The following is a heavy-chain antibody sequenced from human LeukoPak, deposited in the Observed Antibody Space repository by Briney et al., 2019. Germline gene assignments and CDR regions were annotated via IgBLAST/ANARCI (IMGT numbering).Heavy chain of an antibody. CDR2: ISGSGSGGST. V-gene: IGHV3-23*01. D-gene: IGHD6-13*01. Sequence: GGSLRLSCAASGFTFSSYAMSWVRQAPGKGLEWVSAISGSGSGGSTYYADSVKGRFTISRDNAKNSLYLQMNSLRAEDTALYYCARDGPRSVSSSSYFDYWGQGTLVTVSS. J-gene: IGHJ4*02. CDR3: ARDGPRSVSSSSYFDY. CDR1: GFTFSSYA.